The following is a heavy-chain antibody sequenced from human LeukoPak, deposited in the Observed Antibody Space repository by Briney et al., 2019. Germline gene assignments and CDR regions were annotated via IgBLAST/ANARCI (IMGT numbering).Heavy chain of an antibody. CDR3: TMVRGVILADST. D-gene: IGHD3-10*01. CDR1: GFTFSSYA. V-gene: IGHV3-23*01. J-gene: IGHJ5*02. CDR2: ISGSGGST. Sequence: GGSLRLSCAASGFTFSSYAMGWVRQAPGKGLEWVSAISGSGGSTYYADSVKGRFTISRDNSKNTLYLQMNSLRAEDTAVYYCTMVRGVILADSTWGQGTLVTVSS.